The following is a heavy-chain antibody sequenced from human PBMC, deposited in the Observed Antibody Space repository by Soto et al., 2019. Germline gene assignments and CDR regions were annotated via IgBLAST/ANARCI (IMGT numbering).Heavy chain of an antibody. J-gene: IGHJ3*02. CDR3: ARDLHITIFGVVIPTRAFDI. Sequence: ASVKVSCKASGYTFTGYYMHWLRQAPGQGLEWMGWINPNSGGTNYEQKFQGWVTMTRDTSISTAYMELSSLRSEDTAVYYCARDLHITIFGVVIPTRAFDIWGQGTMVTVSS. CDR1: GYTFTGYY. V-gene: IGHV1-2*04. CDR2: INPNSGGT. D-gene: IGHD3-3*01.